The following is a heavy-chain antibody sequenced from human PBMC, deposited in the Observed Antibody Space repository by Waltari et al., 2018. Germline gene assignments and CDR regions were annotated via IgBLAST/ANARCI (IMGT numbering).Heavy chain of an antibody. D-gene: IGHD3-10*01. CDR1: GGTFSSYA. Sequence: QVQLVQSGAEVKKPGSSVKVSCKASGGTFSSYAISWVRQAPGQGLEWMGGIIPIFGTANYAQKFQGRVTITADESTSTAYMELSSLRSEDTAVYHCAREFGVTMVRGVMSGYYCMDVWGKGTTVTVSS. CDR2: IIPIFGTA. V-gene: IGHV1-69*01. CDR3: AREFGVTMVRGVMSGYYCMDV. J-gene: IGHJ6*03.